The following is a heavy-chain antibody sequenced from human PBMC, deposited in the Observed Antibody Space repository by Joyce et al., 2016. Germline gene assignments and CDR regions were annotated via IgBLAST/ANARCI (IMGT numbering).Heavy chain of an antibody. D-gene: IGHD3-16*01. Sequence: EVQLVQSGGEVKKPGESLKISCKGVGYSFTSYWRGWVRQMPGKGLELMGITNPEDSDTRYSPSFQGQVTISVDRSIKTAHLRWGSLRASDTAIYYCARSAVRGTLSPFFDYWGQGSLVTVSS. J-gene: IGHJ4*02. CDR3: ARSAVRGTLSPFFDY. CDR2: TNPEDSDT. V-gene: IGHV5-51*01. CDR1: GYSFTSYW.